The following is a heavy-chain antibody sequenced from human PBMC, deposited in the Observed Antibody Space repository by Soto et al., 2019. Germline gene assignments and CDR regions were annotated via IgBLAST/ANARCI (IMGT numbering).Heavy chain of an antibody. CDR1: GGTFSSYT. CDR2: IIPILGIG. J-gene: IGHJ4*02. D-gene: IGHD5-18*01. Sequence: QVQLVQSGAEVKKPGSSVKVSCKASGGTFSSYTISWVRQAPGQGLEWMGRIIPILGIGNYAENFQGRVTITADKSTSTAYMELSSLRSEDTAVYYCAVTAMARDYFDYWGQGTLVTVS. CDR3: AVTAMARDYFDY. V-gene: IGHV1-69*02.